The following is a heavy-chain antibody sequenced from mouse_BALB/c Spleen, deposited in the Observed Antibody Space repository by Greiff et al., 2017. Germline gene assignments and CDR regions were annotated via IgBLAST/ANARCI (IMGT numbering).Heavy chain of an antibody. CDR2: ISSGGSYT. CDR1: GFTFSSYA. D-gene: IGHD2-10*02. J-gene: IGHJ4*01. CDR3: ARQYGKGYAMDY. V-gene: IGHV5-9-3*01. Sequence: EVMLVESGGGLVKPGGSLKLSCAASGFTFSSYAMSWVRQTPEKRLEWVATISSGGSYTYYPDSVKGRFTISRDTAKNTLYLQMSSLRSEDPAMYYCARQYGKGYAMDYWGQGTSVTVSA.